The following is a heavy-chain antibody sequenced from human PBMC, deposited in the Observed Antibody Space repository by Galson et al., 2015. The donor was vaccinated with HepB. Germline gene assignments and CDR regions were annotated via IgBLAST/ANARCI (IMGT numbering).Heavy chain of an antibody. V-gene: IGHV1-69*06. J-gene: IGHJ6*02. Sequence: SVKVSCKASGGTFSSYAISWVRQAPGRGLEWMGGIIPIFGTANYAQKFQGRVTITADKSTSTAYMELSSLRSEDTAVYYCARPYYGSGSYYNVDYYYGMDVWGQGTTVTVSS. CDR3: ARPYYGSGSYYNVDYYYGMDV. CDR1: GGTFSSYA. D-gene: IGHD3-10*01. CDR2: IIPIFGTA.